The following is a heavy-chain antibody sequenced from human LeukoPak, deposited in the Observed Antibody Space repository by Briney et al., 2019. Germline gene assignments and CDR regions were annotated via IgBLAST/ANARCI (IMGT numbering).Heavy chain of an antibody. V-gene: IGHV3-21*01. CDR3: ARGTPTTRDFDY. D-gene: IGHD4-11*01. J-gene: IGHJ4*02. CDR2: ISSSSNYI. Sequence: GGSLTLSCAASGLTFSSYNMNWVRQAPGKGLEWVSFISSSSNYIYYTDSVKGRFTTSRDNAKNSLFLQMNSLRAEDTAVYYCARGTPTTRDFDYWGQGTLVTVSS. CDR1: GLTFSSYN.